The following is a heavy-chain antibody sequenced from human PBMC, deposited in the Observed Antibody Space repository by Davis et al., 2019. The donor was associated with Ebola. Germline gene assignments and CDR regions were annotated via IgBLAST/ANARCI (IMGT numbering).Heavy chain of an antibody. CDR2: VYHSGNS. V-gene: IGHV4-38-2*01. CDR3: ARGMVRGVPSFDY. D-gene: IGHD3-10*01. CDR1: GYSISSVYY. J-gene: IGHJ4*02. Sequence: SETLSLTCAVSGYSISSVYYWGWIRQPPGKGLEWIGSVYHSGNSYYNPSLKSRVTISVDTSKNHFSLKLSSVTAADTAVYYCARGMVRGVPSFDYWGQGTLVTASS.